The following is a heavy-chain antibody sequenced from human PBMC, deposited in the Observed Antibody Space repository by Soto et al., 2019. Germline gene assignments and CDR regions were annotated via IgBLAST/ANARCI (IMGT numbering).Heavy chain of an antibody. CDR2: IIPIFGTA. CDR1: GGTFSSYA. V-gene: IGHV1-69*12. CDR3: ARRVVVVAATSNYYYGMDV. J-gene: IGHJ6*02. Sequence: QVQLVQSGAEVKKPGSSVKVSCKASGGTFSSYAISWVRQAPGQGLEWMGGIIPIFGTANYAQKFQGRVTIPVDEXXSXAXXELSSLSSEDTAVYYCARRVVVVAATSNYYYGMDVWGQGTTVTVSS. D-gene: IGHD2-15*01.